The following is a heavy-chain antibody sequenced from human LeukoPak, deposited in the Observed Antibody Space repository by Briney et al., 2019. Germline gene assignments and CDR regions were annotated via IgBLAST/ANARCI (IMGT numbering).Heavy chain of an antibody. D-gene: IGHD6-19*01. CDR1: GFTVNTTY. Sequence: GGSLRLSCAASGFTVNTTYMSWVRQAPGKGLEWVSVISPGGSTYYADSVKGRFTISRDNSSNTLYLQMNSLRAEDTAVYYCAREVGIAVAGPFYYYYGMDVWGQGTTVTVSS. CDR3: AREVGIAVAGPFYYYYGMDV. CDR2: ISPGGST. J-gene: IGHJ6*02. V-gene: IGHV3-53*01.